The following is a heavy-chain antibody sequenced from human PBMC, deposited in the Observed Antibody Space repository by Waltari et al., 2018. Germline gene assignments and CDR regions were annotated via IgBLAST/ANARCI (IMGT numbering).Heavy chain of an antibody. J-gene: IGHJ4*02. CDR1: GYTFTGYY. Sequence: QAQLVQSGAEVKKPGASVKVSCKASGYTFTGYYMHWVRQAPGQGLEWMGWINPNSGGTNYAQKFQGRVTMTRDTSISTAYMELSRLRSDDTAVYYCARDYYYDSSGYYYPYYFDYWGQGTLVTVSS. CDR2: INPNSGGT. CDR3: ARDYYYDSSGYYYPYYFDY. D-gene: IGHD3-22*01. V-gene: IGHV1-2*02.